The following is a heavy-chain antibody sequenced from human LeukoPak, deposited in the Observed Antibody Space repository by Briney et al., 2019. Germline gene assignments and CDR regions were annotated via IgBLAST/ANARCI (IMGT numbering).Heavy chain of an antibody. CDR3: AKVPSRAVVPPAIGLDYFDY. CDR2: ISGSGGST. V-gene: IGHV3-23*01. CDR1: GFTFSSYA. Sequence: QPGGSLRLSCAASGFTFSSYAMSWVRQAPGKGLEWVSAISGSGGSTYYADSVKGRFSVSRDNSKNTLYLQMNSLRAEDMAVFYCAKVPSRAVVPPAIGLDYFDYWGQGTLVTVSS. J-gene: IGHJ4*02. D-gene: IGHD2-2*01.